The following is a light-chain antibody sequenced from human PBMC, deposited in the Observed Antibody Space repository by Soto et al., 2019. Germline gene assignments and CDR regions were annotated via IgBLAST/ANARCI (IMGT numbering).Light chain of an antibody. CDR3: QQYNSYSGT. CDR1: QTISSW. CDR2: DAS. Sequence: DIQMTQSPSTLSGSVGDRVTITCRASQTISSWLAWYQQKPGKAPKLLIYDASSLESGVPSRFSGSGSGTEFTLTISSLQPDDFATYYCQQYNSYSGTFGGGTKVDIK. V-gene: IGKV1-5*01. J-gene: IGKJ4*01.